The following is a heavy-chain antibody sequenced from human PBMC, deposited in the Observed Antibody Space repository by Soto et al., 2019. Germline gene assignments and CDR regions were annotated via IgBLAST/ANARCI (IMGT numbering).Heavy chain of an antibody. CDR1: GYTFTGYY. Sequence: ASVKVSCKASGYTFTGYYMHWVRQAPGQGLEWMGWINPNSGCTNYAQKFQGRVTMTRDTSISTAYMELSRLRSDDMAVYYCARSMVRGVIKGVLDYWGQGTLVTVSS. D-gene: IGHD3-10*01. V-gene: IGHV1-2*02. CDR2: INPNSGCT. J-gene: IGHJ4*02. CDR3: ARSMVRGVIKGVLDY.